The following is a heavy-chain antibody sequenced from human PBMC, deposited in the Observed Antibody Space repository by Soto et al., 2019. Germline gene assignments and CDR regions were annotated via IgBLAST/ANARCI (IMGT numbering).Heavy chain of an antibody. J-gene: IGHJ3*01. CDR1: GDNFTSYG. Sequence: ASVKVSCKASGDNFTSYGISWVRQAPGQGLEWMGGISPHNDTANYARRFQDRDTMTTDEPTSTAYMELGSLRSDATAAYYCARYFYCRSGRSFDDAAFDVWGQGTVVTVSS. CDR3: ARYFYCRSGRSFDDAAFDV. V-gene: IGHV1-18*01. D-gene: IGHD2-2*01. CDR2: ISPHNDTA.